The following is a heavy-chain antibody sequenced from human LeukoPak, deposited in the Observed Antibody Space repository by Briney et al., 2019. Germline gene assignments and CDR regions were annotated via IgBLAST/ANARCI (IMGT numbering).Heavy chain of an antibody. CDR2: ISYDGSNK. V-gene: IGHV3-30*03. CDR3: TTDGDYNGDSYYYYYMDV. CDR1: GFTFSSYG. Sequence: GGSLRLSCAASGFTFSSYGMHWVRQAPGKGLEWVAVISYDGSNKYYADSVKGRFTISRDNSKNTLYLQMNSLKTEDTAVYYCTTDGDYNGDSYYYYYMDVWGKGTTVTISS. J-gene: IGHJ6*03. D-gene: IGHD4-17*01.